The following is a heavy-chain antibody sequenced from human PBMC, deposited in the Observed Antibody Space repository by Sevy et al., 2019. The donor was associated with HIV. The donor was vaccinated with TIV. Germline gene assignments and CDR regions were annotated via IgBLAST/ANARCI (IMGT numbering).Heavy chain of an antibody. CDR3: ARVCSGGSCYSGYFYYGMDV. CDR1: GFTCSSYS. D-gene: IGHD2-15*01. V-gene: IGHV3-21*01. CDR2: ISSSSSYI. J-gene: IGHJ6*02. Sequence: GGSLRLSCAASGFTCSSYSMNWVRQAPGKGLEWVSSISSSSSYISYADSVKGRFTISRDNAKSSLYLQMNSLRAEDTAVYYCARVCSGGSCYSGYFYYGMDVWGQGTTVTVSS.